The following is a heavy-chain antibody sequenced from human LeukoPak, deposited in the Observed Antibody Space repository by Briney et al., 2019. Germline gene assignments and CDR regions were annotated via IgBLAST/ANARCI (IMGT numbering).Heavy chain of an antibody. CDR2: ISYDGSNK. J-gene: IGHJ4*02. CDR1: GFTFSSYA. Sequence: GRSLRLSCAASGFTFSSYAMHWVRQAPGKGLEWEAVISYDGSNKYYADSVKGRFTISRDNSKNTLYLQMNSLRAEDTAVYYCARGATYGGGDYWGQGTLVTVSS. CDR3: ARGATYGGGDY. V-gene: IGHV3-30-3*01. D-gene: IGHD4-23*01.